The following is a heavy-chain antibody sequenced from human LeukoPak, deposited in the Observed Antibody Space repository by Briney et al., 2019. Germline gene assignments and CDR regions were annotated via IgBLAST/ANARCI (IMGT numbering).Heavy chain of an antibody. D-gene: IGHD4-17*01. Sequence: ASVKVSCKASGGTFSSYAISWVRQAPGQGLEWMGGIIPIFGTANYAQKFQGRVTITADESTSTAYMELSSQRSEDTAVYYCARVDGDSYYYYYYGMDVWGQGTTVTVSS. CDR2: IIPIFGTA. J-gene: IGHJ6*02. CDR1: GGTFSSYA. V-gene: IGHV1-69*13. CDR3: ARVDGDSYYYYYYGMDV.